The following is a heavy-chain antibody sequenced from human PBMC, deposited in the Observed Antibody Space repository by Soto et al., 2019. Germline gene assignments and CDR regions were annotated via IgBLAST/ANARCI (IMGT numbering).Heavy chain of an antibody. D-gene: IGHD5-12*01. Sequence: QLQLQESGSGLVKTSETLSLTCTVSGASISYGGFSWSWIRQSPGKGLEWIGYISHHESTYFHPSFKSRLTMSIDRTRNQFSLKLSSVTAADMAVYYCARGGGYDSFDYWGQGVLVTVSS. CDR1: GASISYGGFS. J-gene: IGHJ4*02. V-gene: IGHV4-30-2*06. CDR2: ISHHEST. CDR3: ARGGGYDSFDY.